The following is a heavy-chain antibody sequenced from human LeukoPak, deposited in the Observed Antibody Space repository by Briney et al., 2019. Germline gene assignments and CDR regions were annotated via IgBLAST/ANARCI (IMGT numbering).Heavy chain of an antibody. Sequence: GGSLRLSCAASGFTFSSYAMHWVRQAPGKGLEWVAVISYDGSNKYYADSVKGRFTISRDNSKNTLYLQMNSLRAEDTAVYYCARGLSIAAAGDAFDIWGQGTMVTVSS. J-gene: IGHJ3*02. CDR3: ARGLSIAAAGDAFDI. CDR2: ISYDGSNK. CDR1: GFTFSSYA. D-gene: IGHD6-13*01. V-gene: IGHV3-30*14.